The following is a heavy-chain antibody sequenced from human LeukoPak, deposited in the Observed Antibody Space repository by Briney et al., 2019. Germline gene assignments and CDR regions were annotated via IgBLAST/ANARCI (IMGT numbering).Heavy chain of an antibody. CDR1: GGTFSSYA. V-gene: IGHV1-69*05. J-gene: IGHJ3*02. CDR3: ARPGETTEWLLPGGNAFDI. Sequence: GSSVKVSCKASGGTFSSYAISWVRQAPGQGLEWMGRIIPIFGTANYAQKFQGRVTITTDESTSTAYMELSSLRSEDTAVYYCARPGETTEWLLPGGNAFDICGQGTMVTVSS. CDR2: IIPIFGTA. D-gene: IGHD3-22*01.